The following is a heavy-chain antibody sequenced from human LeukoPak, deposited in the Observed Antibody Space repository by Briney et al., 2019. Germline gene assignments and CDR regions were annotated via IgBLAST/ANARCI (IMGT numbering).Heavy chain of an antibody. J-gene: IGHJ4*02. D-gene: IGHD3-10*01. CDR3: TRDRSYGY. CDR1: GFTFKNAW. CDR2: IKSKTDGGTT. Sequence: GSLRLPWTASGFTFKNAWMSWVRQAPGKGLEWVGRIKSKTDGGTTDYAAPVKGRFTISRDDSNNTLYLQMNSLKTEDAALYYCTRDRSYGYWGQGTLVTVSS. V-gene: IGHV3-15*01.